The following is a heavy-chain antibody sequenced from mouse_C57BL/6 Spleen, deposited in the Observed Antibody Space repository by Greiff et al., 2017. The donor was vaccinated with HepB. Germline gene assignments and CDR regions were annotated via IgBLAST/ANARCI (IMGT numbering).Heavy chain of an antibody. J-gene: IGHJ1*03. D-gene: IGHD1-1*01. CDR3: ARRGTTVVGYFDV. V-gene: IGHV1-50*01. Sequence: VQLQQPGAELVKPGASVKLSCKASGYTFTSYWMQWVKQRPGQGLEWIGEIDPSDSYTNYTQKFKGKATLTVDTSSSTAYMQLSSLTSEDSAVYYCARRGTTVVGYFDVWGTGTTVTVSS. CDR2: IDPSDSYT. CDR1: GYTFTSYW.